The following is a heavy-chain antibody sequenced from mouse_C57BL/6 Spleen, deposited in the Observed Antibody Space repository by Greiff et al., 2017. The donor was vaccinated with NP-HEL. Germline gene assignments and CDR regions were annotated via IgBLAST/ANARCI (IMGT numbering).Heavy chain of an antibody. CDR1: GYAFSSSW. CDR3: ARSRPLYYFDY. J-gene: IGHJ2*01. CDR2: IYPGDGDT. V-gene: IGHV1-82*01. Sequence: QVQLKESGPELVKPGASVKISCKASGYAFSSSWMNWVKQRPGKGLEWIGRIYPGDGDTNYNGKFKGKATLTADKSSSTAYMQLSSLTSEDSAVYFCARSRPLYYFDYWGQGTTLTVYS.